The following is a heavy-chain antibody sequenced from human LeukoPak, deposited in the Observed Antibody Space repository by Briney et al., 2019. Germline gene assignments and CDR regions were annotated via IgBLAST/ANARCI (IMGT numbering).Heavy chain of an antibody. CDR1: GFTLRSYW. J-gene: IGHJ4*02. CDR3: ARDLYNSASR. D-gene: IGHD6-25*01. V-gene: IGHV3-7*03. CDR2: IKQDGSEK. Sequence: GGSLRLSCAASGFTLRSYWMSWVRQAPGKGLEWVANIKQDGSEKYYVDSVKGRFTISRDNAKNSLYLQMNSLRADDTAVYYCARDLYNSASRWGQGTLVTVSS.